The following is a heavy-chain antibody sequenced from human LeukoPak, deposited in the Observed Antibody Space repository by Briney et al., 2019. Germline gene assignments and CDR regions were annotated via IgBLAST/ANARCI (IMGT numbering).Heavy chain of an antibody. J-gene: IGHJ4*02. D-gene: IGHD6-6*01. V-gene: IGHV4-39*01. CDR1: GGSISSSSYY. Sequence: PSETLSLTCTVSGGSISSSSYYWGWIRQPPGKGLEWIGSIYYSGSTYYNPSLKSRVTISVDTSKSQFSLKLSSVTAADTAVYYCARHLITALFPAYFDYWGQGTLVTVSS. CDR3: ARHLITALFPAYFDY. CDR2: IYYSGST.